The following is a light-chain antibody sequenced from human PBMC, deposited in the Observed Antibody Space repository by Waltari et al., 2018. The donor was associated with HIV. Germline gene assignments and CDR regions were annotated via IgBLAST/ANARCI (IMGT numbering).Light chain of an antibody. J-gene: IGLJ1*01. CDR3: QTWDSNFYV. CDR2: QDS. V-gene: IGLV3-1*01. CDR1: QLGNKY. Sequence: SYEFTQPRSVYVSPGQTASITCSGEQLGNKYIWWYQQKSGQSPVLVIYQDSKRPPGIPERFSGSNSSHTATLTISGTQTVDEADYYCQTWDSNFYVFGTGTKVTVL.